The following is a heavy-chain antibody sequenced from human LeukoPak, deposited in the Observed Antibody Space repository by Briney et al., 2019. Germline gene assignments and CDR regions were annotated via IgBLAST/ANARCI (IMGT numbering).Heavy chain of an antibody. CDR2: IYYSGST. J-gene: IGHJ5*02. Sequence: PSETLSLTCTVSGGSISSYYWSWIRQPPGKGLEWIGYIYYSGSTNYNPSLKSRVTISVDTSKNQFSLKLSSVIAADTAVYYCARDPSPFYSGSYLGFDPWGQGTLVTVSS. CDR3: ARDPSPFYSGSYLGFDP. V-gene: IGHV4-59*01. CDR1: GGSISSYY. D-gene: IGHD1-26*01.